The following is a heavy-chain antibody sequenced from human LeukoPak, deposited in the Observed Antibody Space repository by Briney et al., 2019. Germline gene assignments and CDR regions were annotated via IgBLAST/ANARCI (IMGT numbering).Heavy chain of an antibody. CDR1: GYDFTSYA. J-gene: IGHJ4*02. CDR3: ARAPLTTYPW. CDR2: INVVNDNT. Sequence: ASVKVSCKTSGYDFTSYAMHWVRQAPGQRLEWMGWINVVNDNTKLSQKFQGRDTITSDTSASTAYMEMSSLRFDDTAVYYCARAPLTTYPWWGQGTLVTVSS. V-gene: IGHV1-3*01. D-gene: IGHD2/OR15-2a*01.